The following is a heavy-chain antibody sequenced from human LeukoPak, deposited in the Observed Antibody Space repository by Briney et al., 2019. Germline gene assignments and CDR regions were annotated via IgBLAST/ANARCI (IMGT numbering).Heavy chain of an antibody. V-gene: IGHV3-49*04. CDR1: GFTFGDYA. CDR2: IASKTYGGTA. Sequence: PGGSLRLSCTASGFTFGDYAMTWVRQAPGRGLEWVGFIASKTYGGTAEYAASVKGRFTISRDDSKSIAYLQMNSLKTEDTAVYFCSRDQTPYYWGQGILVTVSS. J-gene: IGHJ4*02. CDR3: SRDQTPYY.